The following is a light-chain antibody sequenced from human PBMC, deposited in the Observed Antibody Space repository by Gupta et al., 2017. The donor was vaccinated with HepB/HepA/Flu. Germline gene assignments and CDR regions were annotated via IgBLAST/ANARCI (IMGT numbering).Light chain of an antibody. CDR3: RQSKGSSTWV. V-gene: IGLV2-14*03. CDR2: DVS. Sequence: QSALTQPASVSGSPGPSITISCTGTSSDVGGYNYVSWYQQHPGKAPKLMIYDVSNRPSGVSNRGSASKSGKNASTHTFGLQADDDADDYCRQSKGSSTWVFGGGTKLTVL. CDR1: SSDVGGYNY. J-gene: IGLJ2*01.